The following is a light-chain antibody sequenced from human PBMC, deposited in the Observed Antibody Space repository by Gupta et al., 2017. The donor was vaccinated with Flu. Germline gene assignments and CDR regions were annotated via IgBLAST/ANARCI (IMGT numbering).Light chain of an antibody. CDR2: AAS. CDR1: QSISSY. Sequence: DIQMTQSPSSLSASVGDGVTITCRASQSISSYLNWYQQKPGKAPKLLIYAASSLQSGVPSRFSGSGSGTDCTLTSSRLQPEDFATYYCQQGDRTPRTFGEGTKVEIK. V-gene: IGKV1-39*01. J-gene: IGKJ1*01. CDR3: QQGDRTPRT.